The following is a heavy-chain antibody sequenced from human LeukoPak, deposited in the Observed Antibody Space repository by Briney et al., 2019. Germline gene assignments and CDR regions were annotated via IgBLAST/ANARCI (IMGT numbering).Heavy chain of an antibody. CDR1: GFNFSTYG. CDR2: INDGGTRT. CDR3: ATGGRDSSGYYYSRAGYFGF. J-gene: IGHJ4*01. Sequence: GGSLRLSCAASGFNFSTYGMSWVRQAPGKGPEWVSAINDGGTRTYYTDSVKGRFTISRDNSKSTLYLQFHSLRAEDTAIYFCATGGRDSSGYYYSRAGYFGFWGQGTLVTVSS. V-gene: IGHV3-23*01. D-gene: IGHD3-22*01.